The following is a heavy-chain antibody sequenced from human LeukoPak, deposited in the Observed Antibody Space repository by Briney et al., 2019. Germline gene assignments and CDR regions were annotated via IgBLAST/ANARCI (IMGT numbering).Heavy chain of an antibody. J-gene: IGHJ3*02. CDR1: GGSISGSSYY. D-gene: IGHD2-15*01. Sequence: SETLSLTCTVSGGSISGSSYYWGWIRQPPGKGLEWIGSIYYSGSTYYNPSLKSRVTISVDTSKNQFSLKLSSVTAADTAVYYCARTFIVVVVADAFDIWGQGTMVTVSS. CDR2: IYYSGST. CDR3: ARTFIVVVVADAFDI. V-gene: IGHV4-39*01.